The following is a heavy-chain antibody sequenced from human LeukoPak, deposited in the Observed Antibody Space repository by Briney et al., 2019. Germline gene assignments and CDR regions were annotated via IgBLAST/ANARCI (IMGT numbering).Heavy chain of an antibody. D-gene: IGHD1-1*01. Sequence: SCKASGGTFSSYAMSWVRQAPGKGLEWVSAISGSGGSTYYADSVKGRFTISRDNSKNTLYLQMNSLRAEDTAVYYCAKETSYWNDVSYFDYWGQGTLVTVSS. J-gene: IGHJ4*02. V-gene: IGHV3-23*01. CDR1: GGTFSSYA. CDR2: ISGSGGST. CDR3: AKETSYWNDVSYFDY.